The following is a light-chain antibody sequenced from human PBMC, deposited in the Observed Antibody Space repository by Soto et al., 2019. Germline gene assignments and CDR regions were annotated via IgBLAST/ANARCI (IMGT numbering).Light chain of an antibody. J-gene: IGKJ1*01. CDR2: AAS. V-gene: IGKV1-39*01. Sequence: DIQMTQSPSSLSASVGDRVTMTCRASQNICSFLNWHQQKPGKAPKVLIYAASSLQSGVPSRFSGSGSGADFTLTINSLQPEDFATYYCQQSYSTPWTFGQGTKVDI. CDR3: QQSYSTPWT. CDR1: QNICSF.